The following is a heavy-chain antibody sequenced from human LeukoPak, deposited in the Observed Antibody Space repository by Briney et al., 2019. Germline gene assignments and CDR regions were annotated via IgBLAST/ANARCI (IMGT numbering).Heavy chain of an antibody. CDR3: ARIVVPAAINYYYYYMDV. V-gene: IGHV1-18*01. Sequence: ASVSVSSTASGYTFTKNGISWVRQAPGQGLEWMGWISTYKGNTNYAQKLKGRVTMTTDTSTSTAYMELRSLRSDDTAVYYCARIVVPAAINYYYYYMDVWGKGTTVTVSS. CDR1: GYTFTKNG. CDR2: ISTYKGNT. D-gene: IGHD2-2*02. J-gene: IGHJ6*03.